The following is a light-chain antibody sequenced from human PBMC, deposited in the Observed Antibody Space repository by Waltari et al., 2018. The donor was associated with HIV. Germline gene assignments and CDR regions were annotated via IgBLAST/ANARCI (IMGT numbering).Light chain of an antibody. CDR1: GGDIGVFDS. V-gene: IGLV2-14*01. CDR3: SSYSITKNLL. J-gene: IGLJ2*01. CDR2: GVT. Sequence: QSALTQPASVSGSPGQSITISCPATGGDIGVFDSVSWYQQYPHKAPQLIIYGVTNRPFGVSSRFSGSKSGDTASLTISGLRTEDEAEYYCSSYSITKNLLFGGGTTLTVL.